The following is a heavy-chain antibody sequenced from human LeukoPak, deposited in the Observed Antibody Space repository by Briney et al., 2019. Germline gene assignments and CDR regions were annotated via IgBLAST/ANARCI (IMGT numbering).Heavy chain of an antibody. J-gene: IGHJ4*02. CDR3: ARGRLGSGDY. V-gene: IGHV3-48*01. CDR1: GFTFSTFS. CDR2: INSGSSAM. D-gene: IGHD3-9*01. Sequence: GGSLRLSCAASGFTFSTFSMNWVRQAPGKGLEWVSYINSGSSAMYYADSMRGRFTISRDNAKNSLYLQMNSLRVEDTAVYYCARGRLGSGDYWGQGTLVTVSS.